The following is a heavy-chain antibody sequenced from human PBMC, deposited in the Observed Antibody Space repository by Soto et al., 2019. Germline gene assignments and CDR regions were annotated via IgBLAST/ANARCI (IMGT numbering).Heavy chain of an antibody. V-gene: IGHV3-23*01. D-gene: IGHD3-10*01. Sequence: VGSLRLSCAASGFTFSSYAMSWVRQAPGKGLEWVSAISGSGGSTYYADSVKGRFTISRDNSKNTLYLQMNSLRAEDTAVYYCAKTHYGSGSYYTTNFDYWGQGTLVTVSS. CDR3: AKTHYGSGSYYTTNFDY. CDR2: ISGSGGST. J-gene: IGHJ4*02. CDR1: GFTFSSYA.